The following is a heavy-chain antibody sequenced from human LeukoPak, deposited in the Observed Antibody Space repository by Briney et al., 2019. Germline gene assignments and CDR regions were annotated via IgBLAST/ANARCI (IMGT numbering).Heavy chain of an antibody. Sequence: GGSLRLSCVASGFPFSSYWMTWVRQAPGKGLEWVANIKQDGSKKSYVDSVKGRFTISRDNAENSLYLQMNSLRAEDTAINYCTRVGYIDEGIDYWGQGTLVTVSS. CDR1: GFPFSSYW. D-gene: IGHD5-24*01. V-gene: IGHV3-7*04. CDR3: TRVGYIDEGIDY. J-gene: IGHJ4*02. CDR2: IKQDGSKK.